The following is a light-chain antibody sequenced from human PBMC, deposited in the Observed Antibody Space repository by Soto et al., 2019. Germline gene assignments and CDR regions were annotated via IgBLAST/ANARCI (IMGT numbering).Light chain of an antibody. CDR3: QQSYRTSRT. CDR2: AAS. CDR1: QTINSY. Sequence: DIQMTQFPSSLSASVGDRFTITCRASQTINSYLNWYQQKPGKAPKLLIYAASSLQSGVPSRFSGSGSGIDFTLTISSLQPEDFATYYCQQSYRTSRTFGQGTKVDIK. J-gene: IGKJ1*01. V-gene: IGKV1-39*01.